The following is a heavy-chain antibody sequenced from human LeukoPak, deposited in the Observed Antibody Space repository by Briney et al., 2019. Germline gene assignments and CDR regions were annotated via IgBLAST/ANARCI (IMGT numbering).Heavy chain of an antibody. CDR2: ISRSSTGI. CDR3: VRDPDALDY. V-gene: IGHV3-48*02. Sequence: VGSLRLSCAASGFTFSSYNMNWVRQAPGKGLEWVSCISRSSTGIYYADSVRGRFTISRDNAKNSLYLQMHSLRDEDTAVYYCVRDPDALDYWGQGTLVTVSS. J-gene: IGHJ4*02. CDR1: GFTFSSYN.